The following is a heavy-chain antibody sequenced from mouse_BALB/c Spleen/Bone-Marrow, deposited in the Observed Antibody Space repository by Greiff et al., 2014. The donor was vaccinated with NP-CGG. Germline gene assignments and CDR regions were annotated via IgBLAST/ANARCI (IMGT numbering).Heavy chain of an antibody. CDR2: IDPASGDT. J-gene: IGHJ3*01. Sequence: SGAELVKPGASVKLSCTASGFKFNDTHMHWVKQRPEQGLEWIGRIDPASGDTKYDPKFQGKAAITGDTSSNTAYLQLSSLTSEDTAVYYCSRDYGGTAWFAYWGQGTLVTVSA. CDR1: GFKFNDTH. V-gene: IGHV14-3*02. CDR3: SRDYGGTAWFAY. D-gene: IGHD1-1*01.